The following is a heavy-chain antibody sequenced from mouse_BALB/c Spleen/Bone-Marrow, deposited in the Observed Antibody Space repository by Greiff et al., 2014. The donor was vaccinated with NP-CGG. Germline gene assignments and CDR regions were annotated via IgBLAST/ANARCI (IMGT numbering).Heavy chain of an antibody. CDR3: ARSDGYRTMDY. V-gene: IGHV1-82*01. J-gene: IGHJ4*01. CDR1: GYAFSSSW. CDR2: IYPGDGDT. Sequence: VQGVESGPELVKPGASVKTSCKASGYAFSSSWMNWVKQRPGQGLEWIGRIYPGDGDTNYNGKFKGKATLTADKSSSAAYMQLSSLTSVDSAVYFCARSDGYRTMDYWGQGTSVTVSS. D-gene: IGHD2-3*01.